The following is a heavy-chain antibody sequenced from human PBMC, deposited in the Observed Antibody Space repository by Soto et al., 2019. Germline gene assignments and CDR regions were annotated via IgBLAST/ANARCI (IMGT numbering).Heavy chain of an antibody. Sequence: QVQLVESGGGVVQPGRSLRLSCAASGFTFSNYAMHWVRQAPGKGLEWVAVISYDGRNQYYTDSVEGRFTISRDNSKNTLYLQMSSLRTEDTAVYYCAKESGGERYAAYFDLWGQGTLVTVSA. J-gene: IGHJ4*02. D-gene: IGHD2-21*01. V-gene: IGHV3-30*14. CDR1: GFTFSNYA. CDR2: ISYDGRNQ. CDR3: AKESGGERYAAYFDL.